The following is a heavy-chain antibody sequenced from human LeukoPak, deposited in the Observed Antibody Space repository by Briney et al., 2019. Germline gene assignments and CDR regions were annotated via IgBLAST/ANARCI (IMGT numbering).Heavy chain of an antibody. Sequence: GGSLGLSCAASGFTFSSYAMSWVRQAPGKGLEWVSAISGSGGSTYYADSVKGRFTISRDNSENTLYLQMNSLRAEDTAVYYCAKLAHIVVVPAAIRFDYWGQGTLVTVSS. J-gene: IGHJ4*02. CDR2: ISGSGGST. CDR3: AKLAHIVVVPAAIRFDY. CDR1: GFTFSSYA. D-gene: IGHD2-2*01. V-gene: IGHV3-23*01.